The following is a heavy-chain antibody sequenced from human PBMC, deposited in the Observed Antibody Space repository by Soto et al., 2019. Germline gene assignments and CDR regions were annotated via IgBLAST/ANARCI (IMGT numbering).Heavy chain of an antibody. Sequence: QVQLQESGPGLVKPSQTLSLTCTVSGGSISSGDYYWSWIRQPPGKGLEWIGYIYYSGSTYYNPSLKSRVTIAVDTSKNQFSLKLSSVTAADTAVYYCARETLLEWYTFDPWGQGTLVTVSS. J-gene: IGHJ5*02. CDR3: ARETLLEWYTFDP. D-gene: IGHD3-3*01. CDR1: GGSISSGDYY. CDR2: IYYSGST. V-gene: IGHV4-30-4*01.